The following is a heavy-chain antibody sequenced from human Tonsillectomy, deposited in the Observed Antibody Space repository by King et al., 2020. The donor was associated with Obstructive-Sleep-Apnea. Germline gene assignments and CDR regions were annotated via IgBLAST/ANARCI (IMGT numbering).Heavy chain of an antibody. CDR2: IRRKVYGGTT. CDR3: TRDLGYYDTSGYLGFY. Sequence: QLVQSGGGLVQPGRSLRLSCTASGFTFGDYAMSWFRQAPGKGLEWVGFIRRKVYGGTTEYAESVKGRFTISRDVSKSIAYLQMTSLKTEDTAVYYCTRDLGYYDTSGYLGFYWGQGTLVTVSS. CDR1: GFTFGDYA. D-gene: IGHD3-22*01. J-gene: IGHJ4*02. V-gene: IGHV3-49*03.